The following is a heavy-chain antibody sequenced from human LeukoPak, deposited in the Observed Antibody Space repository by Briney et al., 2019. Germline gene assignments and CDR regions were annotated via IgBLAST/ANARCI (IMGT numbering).Heavy chain of an antibody. D-gene: IGHD3-10*01. CDR1: GYTSTSYY. CDR3: ARVVVAQWFGERQGWFDP. Sequence: ASVKVSCKASGYTSTSYYMHWVRQAPGQGLEWMGIINPSGGSTSYAQKFQGRVTMTRDTSTSTVYMELSSLRSEDTAVYYCARVVVAQWFGERQGWFDPWGQGTLVTVSS. J-gene: IGHJ5*02. CDR2: INPSGGST. V-gene: IGHV1-46*01.